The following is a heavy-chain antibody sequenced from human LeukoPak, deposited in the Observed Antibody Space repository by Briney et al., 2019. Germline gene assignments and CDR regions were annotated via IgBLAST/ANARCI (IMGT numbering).Heavy chain of an antibody. D-gene: IGHD2-15*01. V-gene: IGHV3-64*01. Sequence: GGSLRLSCAASGFTFRNYAMHWVRQAPGKRLEYVSAISSDGGSTYYANSVRGRFIISRDNSKNTLYLQMGSLRAEDVAVYYCARDMTYCSGATCYTYYYYYMDVWGKGTTVTVSS. J-gene: IGHJ6*03. CDR1: GFTFRNYA. CDR3: ARDMTYCSGATCYTYYYYYMDV. CDR2: ISSDGGST.